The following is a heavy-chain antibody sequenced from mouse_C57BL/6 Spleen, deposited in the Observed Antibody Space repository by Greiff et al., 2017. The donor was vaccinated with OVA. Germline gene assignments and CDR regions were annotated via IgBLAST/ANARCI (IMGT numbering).Heavy chain of an antibody. CDR1: GFNIKNTY. D-gene: IGHD1-1*01. CDR3: ARSHLITTVVEGYFDV. Sequence: EVQGVESVAELVRPGASVKLSCTASGFNIKNTYMHWVKQRPEQGLEWIGRIDPANGNTKYAPKFQGKATITADTSSNTAYLQLSSLTSEDTAIYYCARSHLITTVVEGYFDVWGTGTTVTVSS. V-gene: IGHV14-3*01. CDR2: IDPANGNT. J-gene: IGHJ1*03.